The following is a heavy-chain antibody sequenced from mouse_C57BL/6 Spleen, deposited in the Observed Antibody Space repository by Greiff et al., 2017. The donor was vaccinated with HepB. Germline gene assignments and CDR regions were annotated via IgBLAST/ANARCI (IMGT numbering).Heavy chain of an antibody. V-gene: IGHV1-82*01. Sequence: QVQLQQSGPELVKPGASVKISCKASGYAFSSSWMNWVKQRPGKGLEWIGRIYPGDGDTNYNGKFKGKATLTADKSSSTAYMQLSSLTSEDSAVYFCARDSAPGPVLITTVVAPFDYWGQGTTLTVSS. CDR1: GYAFSSSW. D-gene: IGHD1-1*01. CDR3: ARDSAPGPVLITTVVAPFDY. CDR2: IYPGDGDT. J-gene: IGHJ2*01.